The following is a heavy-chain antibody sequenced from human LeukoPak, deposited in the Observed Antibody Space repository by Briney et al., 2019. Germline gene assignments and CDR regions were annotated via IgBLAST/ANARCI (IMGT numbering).Heavy chain of an antibody. CDR3: ARTFDYVQLFDY. D-gene: IGHD3-16*01. CDR1: GYTFTGYY. CDR2: INPNSGGT. J-gene: IGHJ4*02. V-gene: IGHV1-2*02. Sequence: ASVKVSCKASGYTFTGYYMHWVRQAPGQGLEWMGWINPNSGGTNYAQKFQGRVTMTRDTSISTAYMALSRLRSDDTAVYYCARTFDYVQLFDYWGQGTLVTVSS.